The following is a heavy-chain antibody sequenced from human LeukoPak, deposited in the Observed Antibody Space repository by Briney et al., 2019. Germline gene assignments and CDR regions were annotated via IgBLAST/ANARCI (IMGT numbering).Heavy chain of an antibody. J-gene: IGHJ4*02. CDR3: ARGELVFDY. D-gene: IGHD1-1*01. CDR1: GGSIRSYY. Sequence: SETLSLTCTISGGSIRSYYWSWIRQSPEKGLEWIWYIHYTGRTTNYNPSLRSRVTISVDTSKNQFSLNLSSVAAADTAVYYCARGELVFDYWGQGTLVTVSS. V-gene: IGHV4-59*12. CDR2: IHYTGRTT.